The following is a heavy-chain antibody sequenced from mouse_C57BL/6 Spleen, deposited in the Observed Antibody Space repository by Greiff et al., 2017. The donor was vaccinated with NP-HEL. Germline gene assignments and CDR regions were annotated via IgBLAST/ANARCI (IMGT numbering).Heavy chain of an antibody. V-gene: IGHV1-55*01. D-gene: IGHD2-2*01. CDR3: ARGDGYDEGWFAY. CDR2: IYPGSGST. J-gene: IGHJ3*01. Sequence: VQLQQPGAELVKPGASVKMSCKASGYTFTSYWITWVKQRPGQGLEWIGDIYPGSGSTNYNEKFKSKATLTVDTSSSTAYMQLSSLTSEDSAVYYCARGDGYDEGWFAYWGQGTLVTVSA. CDR1: GYTFTSYW.